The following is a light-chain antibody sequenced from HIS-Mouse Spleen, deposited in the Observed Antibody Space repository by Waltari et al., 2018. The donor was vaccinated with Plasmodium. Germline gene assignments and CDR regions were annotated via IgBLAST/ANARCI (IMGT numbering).Light chain of an antibody. Sequence: SYELTQPPSASVSPGQPARITCSGDALPKQYASWYQQKSGQAPVLVIYEDSKRPSGIPERFSGSSSGTMATLTISGAQVEDEADYYCYSTDSSGNHRVFGGGTKLTVL. CDR1: ALPKQY. V-gene: IGLV3-10*01. CDR2: EDS. J-gene: IGLJ3*02. CDR3: YSTDSSGNHRV.